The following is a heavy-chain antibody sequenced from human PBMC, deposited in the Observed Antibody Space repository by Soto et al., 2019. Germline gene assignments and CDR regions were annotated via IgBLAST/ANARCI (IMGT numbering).Heavy chain of an antibody. CDR3: ARDRNQVLLWFGEPTYYYYGMDV. D-gene: IGHD3-10*01. J-gene: IGHJ6*02. CDR1: GDSVSSNSAA. CDR2: TYYRSKWYN. Sequence: SQTLSLTCAISGDSVSSNSAAWNWIRQSPSRGLEWLGRTYYRSKWYNDYAVSVKSRITINPDTSKNQFSLQLNSVTPEDTAVYYCARDRNQVLLWFGEPTYYYYGMDVWGQGTTVTVSS. V-gene: IGHV6-1*01.